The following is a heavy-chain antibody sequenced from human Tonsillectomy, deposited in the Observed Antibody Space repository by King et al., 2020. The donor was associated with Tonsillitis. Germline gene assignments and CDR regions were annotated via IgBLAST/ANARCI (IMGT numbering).Heavy chain of an antibody. D-gene: IGHD6-6*01. CDR1: GYSFTGYY. CDR2: IKPNTGDT. Sequence: QLVQSGAEVKKPGASVKVSCKTSGYSFTGYYMHWVRQAPGQGLEWMGWIKPNTGDTNYAQKFQGRVTMTRDTSITTAYMELSRLRSDDTAVYYCARDQEYYYGMDVGGQGTTVTVSS. CDR3: ARDQEYYYGMDV. J-gene: IGHJ6*02. V-gene: IGHV1-2*02.